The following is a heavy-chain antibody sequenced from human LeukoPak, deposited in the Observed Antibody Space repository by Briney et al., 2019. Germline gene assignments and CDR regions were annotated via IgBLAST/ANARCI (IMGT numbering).Heavy chain of an antibody. CDR2: ISTSSSYI. CDR3: ARDPGTTQTLHDAFDI. D-gene: IGHD1-7*01. Sequence: GGSLRLSCAASRFTFSTYSMSWVRQAPGKGLEWVSFISTSSSYIYYADSVKGRFTISRDNARNSLYLQMNSLRAEDTAVYYCARDPGTTQTLHDAFDIWGQGTMVTVSS. V-gene: IGHV3-21*01. J-gene: IGHJ3*02. CDR1: RFTFSTYS.